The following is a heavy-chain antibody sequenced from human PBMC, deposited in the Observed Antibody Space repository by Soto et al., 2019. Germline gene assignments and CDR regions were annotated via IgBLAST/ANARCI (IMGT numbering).Heavy chain of an antibody. CDR3: ARVGAVPAAMTYYYYYGMDV. CDR1: GYTFTSYY. D-gene: IGHD2-2*01. V-gene: IGHV1-46*01. CDR2: INPSGGST. J-gene: IGHJ6*02. Sequence: GASVKVSCKASGYTFTSYYMHWVRQAPGQGLEWMGIINPSGGSTSYAQKFQGRVTMTRDTSTSTVYMELSSLRSEDTAVYYCARVGAVPAAMTYYYYYGMDVWGQGTTLTVSS.